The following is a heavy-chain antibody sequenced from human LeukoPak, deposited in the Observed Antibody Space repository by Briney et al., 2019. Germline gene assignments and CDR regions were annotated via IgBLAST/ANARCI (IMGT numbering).Heavy chain of an antibody. V-gene: IGHV3-23*01. CDR1: GFTFSSYA. J-gene: IGHJ4*02. CDR3: AGSGIQLWSPGDY. Sequence: PGGSLRLSCAASGFTFSSYAVSWARQAPGKGLEWVSAISGSGGSTYYADSVKGRFTISRDNSKNTLYLQMNSLRAEDTAVYYCAGSGIQLWSPGDYWGQGTLVTVSS. D-gene: IGHD5-18*01. CDR2: ISGSGGST.